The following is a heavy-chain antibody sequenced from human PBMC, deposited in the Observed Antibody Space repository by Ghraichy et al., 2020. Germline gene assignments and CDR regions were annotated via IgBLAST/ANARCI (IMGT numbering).Heavy chain of an antibody. Sequence: GGSLRLSCAASGFTFSSYWMSWVRQAPGKELEWVANIKQDGSEEYYVDAVKGRFTISRDNAKNSLSLQMNSLIAEDTAVYYCARDALWELLRGGFDYWGQGTLVIVSS. J-gene: IGHJ4*02. CDR3: ARDALWELLRGGFDY. CDR2: IKQDGSEE. CDR1: GFTFSSYW. D-gene: IGHD1-26*01. V-gene: IGHV3-7*03.